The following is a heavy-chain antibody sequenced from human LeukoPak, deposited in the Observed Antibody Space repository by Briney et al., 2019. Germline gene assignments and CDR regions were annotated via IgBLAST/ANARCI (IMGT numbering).Heavy chain of an antibody. CDR1: GFTFSSYA. CDR3: AEDPRNLWFGELVDY. D-gene: IGHD3-10*01. V-gene: IGHV3-23*01. CDR2: ISGSGGST. Sequence: GGSLRLSCAASGFTFSSYAMSWVRQAPGKGLEWVSAISGSGGSTYYADSVKGRFTISRDNSKNTLYLQMNSLRAEDTAVYYCAEDPRNLWFGELVDYWGQGTLVTVSS. J-gene: IGHJ4*02.